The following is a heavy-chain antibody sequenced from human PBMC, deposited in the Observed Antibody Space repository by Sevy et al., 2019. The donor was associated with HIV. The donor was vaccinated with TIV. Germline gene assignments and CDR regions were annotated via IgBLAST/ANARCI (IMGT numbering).Heavy chain of an antibody. V-gene: IGHV3-7*01. Sequence: GGSLRLSCAASGFTFSSYWMSWVRQAPGKGLEWVASIKQDGSGKYYVDSVKGRFTISRDNAKNSRYLQMNSLRAEETGVYAGARDADDYGSSWYLFDYWGQGTLVTVSS. CDR3: ARDADDYGSSWYLFDY. J-gene: IGHJ4*02. CDR1: GFTFSSYW. CDR2: IKQDGSGK. D-gene: IGHD6-13*01.